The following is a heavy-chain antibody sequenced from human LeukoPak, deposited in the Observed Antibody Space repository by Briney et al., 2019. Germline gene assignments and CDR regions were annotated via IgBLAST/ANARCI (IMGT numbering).Heavy chain of an antibody. V-gene: IGHV4-59*01. Sequence: SETLSLTCTVSGGSISSYYWSWIRQPPGKGLEWIGYIYYSGSTNYNPSLKSRVTISVDTSKNQFSLKLSSVTAADTAVYYCARETDYVFCWGQGTLVTVSS. CDR3: ARETDYVFC. J-gene: IGHJ4*02. CDR2: IYYSGST. CDR1: GGSISSYY. D-gene: IGHD3-16*01.